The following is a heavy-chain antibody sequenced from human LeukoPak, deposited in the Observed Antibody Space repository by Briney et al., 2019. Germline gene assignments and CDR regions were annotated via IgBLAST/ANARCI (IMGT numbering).Heavy chain of an antibody. Sequence: ASVKVSCKASGYTFTGYYMHWVRQAPGQGLEWMGWINPNSGGTNYAQKFQGRVTMTRDTSISTAYMELSRLRSDDTAVYYCATVSDVLRFLEWLDHDAFDIWGQGTMVTVSS. CDR2: INPNSGGT. CDR1: GYTFTGYY. J-gene: IGHJ3*02. V-gene: IGHV1-2*02. D-gene: IGHD3-3*01. CDR3: ATVSDVLRFLEWLDHDAFDI.